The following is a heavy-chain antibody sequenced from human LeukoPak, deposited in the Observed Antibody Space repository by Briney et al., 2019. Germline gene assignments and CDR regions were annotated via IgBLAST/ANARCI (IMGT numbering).Heavy chain of an antibody. D-gene: IGHD3-3*01. V-gene: IGHV3-7*01. Sequence: GGSLRLSCAASGFIFTSYWMSWVRQAPGKGLEWVANIKQDGSEKYYVDSVKGRFTISRDNAKNSLFLQMSSLRAEDTTVYYCARHVRFEGVDYWGQGTLVTVSS. CDR3: ARHVRFEGVDY. J-gene: IGHJ4*02. CDR1: GFIFTSYW. CDR2: IKQDGSEK.